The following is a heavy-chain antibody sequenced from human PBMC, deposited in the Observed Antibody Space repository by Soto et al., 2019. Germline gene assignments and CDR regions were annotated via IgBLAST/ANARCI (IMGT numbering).Heavy chain of an antibody. CDR3: ARPRYDGSGTPFDH. CDR1: ECNIGGFG. D-gene: IGHD3-22*01. CDR2: INGDGSTT. V-gene: IGHV3-74*01. J-gene: IGHJ4*02. Sequence: GGSKRDSRAAAECNIGGFGVHWIRHAQGKGLVWVSRINGDGSTTTYADSVKGRFIISRDNAKNMLYLQMNSLTAEDTAVYYCARPRYDGSGTPFDHWGQGTLVTVSS.